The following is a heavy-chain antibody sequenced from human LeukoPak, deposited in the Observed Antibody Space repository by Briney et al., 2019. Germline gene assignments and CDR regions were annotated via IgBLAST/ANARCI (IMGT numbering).Heavy chain of an antibody. D-gene: IGHD2-2*01. CDR3: ARVLVRCSSTSCQVYYYYGMDV. J-gene: IGHJ6*02. V-gene: IGHV4-34*01. CDR2: INHSGST. CDR1: GGSFSGYY. Sequence: SETLSLTCAVYGGSFSGYYWSWIRQPPGKGLEWIGEINHSGSTNYNPSLKSRVTISVDTSKNQFSLKLSSVTAADTAVYYCARVLVRCSSTSCQVYYYYGMDVWGQGTTVTVSS.